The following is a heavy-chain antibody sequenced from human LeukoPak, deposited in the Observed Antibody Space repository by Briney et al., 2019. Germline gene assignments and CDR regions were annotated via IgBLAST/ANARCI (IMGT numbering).Heavy chain of an antibody. D-gene: IGHD6-6*01. Sequence: SETLSLTCTVSGYSISSGYYWGWIRQPPGKGLEWIGSIYHSGSTYYNPSLKSRVTISVDTSKNQFSLKLSSVTAADTAVYYCARVSYSSSSGFDYWGQGNLVTVSS. V-gene: IGHV4-38-2*02. CDR2: IYHSGST. CDR1: GYSISSGYY. CDR3: ARVSYSSSSGFDY. J-gene: IGHJ4*02.